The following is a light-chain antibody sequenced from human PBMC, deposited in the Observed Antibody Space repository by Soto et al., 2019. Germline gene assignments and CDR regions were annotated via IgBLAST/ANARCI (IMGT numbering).Light chain of an antibody. V-gene: IGKV2-30*01. CDR3: MQGTHWPIT. CDR1: QSLVYSDGNTY. CDR2: KVS. J-gene: IGKJ5*01. Sequence: DVVMTQSPLSLPVTLGQPASISCRSSQSLVYSDGNTYLNWFQQRPGQSPRRLIYKVSSRDSGVPDRFSGSWSSTDFTLKISRVEAEDVGVYYWMQGTHWPITFGQGTRLEIK.